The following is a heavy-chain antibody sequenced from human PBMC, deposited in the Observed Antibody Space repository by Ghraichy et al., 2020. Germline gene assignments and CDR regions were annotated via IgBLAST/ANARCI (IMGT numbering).Heavy chain of an antibody. J-gene: IGHJ4*02. Sequence: IREHPGKGREWIGYIYYSGSAYYNPSLKSRVTIYVDTSKNHFSLKLSSVTAADTAVYYCARESSGYYFAVDYWGQGTLVTVSS. D-gene: IGHD3-22*01. V-gene: IGHV4-31*02. CDR2: IYYSGSA. CDR3: ARESSGYYFAVDY.